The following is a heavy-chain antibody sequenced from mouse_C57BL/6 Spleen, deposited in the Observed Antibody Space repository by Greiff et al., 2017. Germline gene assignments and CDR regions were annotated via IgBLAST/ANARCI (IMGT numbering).Heavy chain of an antibody. V-gene: IGHV5-4*03. J-gene: IGHJ3*01. Sequence: EVNVVESGGGLVKPGGSLKLSCAASGFTFSSYAMSWVRQTPEKRLEWVATISDGGSYTYYPDNVKGRFTISRDNAKNNLYLQMSHLKSEDTAMYYCAQDPGGDKAYWGQGTLVTVSA. CDR2: ISDGGSYT. D-gene: IGHD2-13*01. CDR3: AQDPGGDKAY. CDR1: GFTFSSYA.